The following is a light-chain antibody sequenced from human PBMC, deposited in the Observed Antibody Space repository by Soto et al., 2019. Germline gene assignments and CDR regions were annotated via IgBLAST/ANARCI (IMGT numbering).Light chain of an antibody. CDR3: QQYGSSPPYT. CDR1: QSVSSSY. J-gene: IGKJ2*01. Sequence: EVVLTQSPGTLSLSPGERATLSCTASQSVSSSYVAWYQQKPGQAPRLLIYGASSRATGISDRFSGSGSGTDFTLTISRLEPEDFAVYYCQQYGSSPPYTFGQGTKLEIK. V-gene: IGKV3-20*01. CDR2: GAS.